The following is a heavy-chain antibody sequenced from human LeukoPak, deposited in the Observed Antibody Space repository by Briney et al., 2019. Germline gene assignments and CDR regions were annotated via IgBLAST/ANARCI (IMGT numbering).Heavy chain of an antibody. CDR1: GGPFSGYY. Sequence: PSETLSLTCAVYGGPFSGYYWSWIRQPPGKGLEWIGSIYYSGSTYYNPSLKSRVTISVDTSKHQFSLKVSSVTAADTAVYYCAIPREGLRNLRAFDYWGQGPLVTVSS. CDR2: IYYSGST. CDR3: AIPREGLRNLRAFDY. V-gene: IGHV4-34*01. D-gene: IGHD5-12*01. J-gene: IGHJ4*02.